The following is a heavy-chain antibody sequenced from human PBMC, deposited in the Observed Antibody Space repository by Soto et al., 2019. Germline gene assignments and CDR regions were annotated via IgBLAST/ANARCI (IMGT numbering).Heavy chain of an antibody. J-gene: IGHJ4*02. CDR1: GFTFSSYA. CDR2: ISGSGGST. CDR3: AKLDFIAVAGALDY. D-gene: IGHD6-19*01. V-gene: IGHV3-23*01. Sequence: TVGSLRLSCAASGFTFSSYAMSWVRQAPGKGLEWVSAISGSGGSTYYADSVKGRFTISRDNSKNTLYLQMNSLRAEDTAVYYCAKLDFIAVAGALDYWGQGTLVSVSS.